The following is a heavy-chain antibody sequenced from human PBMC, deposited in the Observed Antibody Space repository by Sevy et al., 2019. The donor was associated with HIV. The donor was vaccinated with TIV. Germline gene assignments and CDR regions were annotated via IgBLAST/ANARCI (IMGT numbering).Heavy chain of an antibody. Sequence: GGSLRLSCAASGFTFSSYGMHWVRQAPGKGLEWVAVIWYDGSNKYYADSVKGRFTISRDNSKNTLYLQMNSLRAEDTAVYYCARGYYYDSGGYLDYWGQGTLVTVSS. CDR1: GFTFSSYG. D-gene: IGHD3-22*01. CDR3: ARGYYYDSGGYLDY. CDR2: IWYDGSNK. V-gene: IGHV3-33*01. J-gene: IGHJ4*02.